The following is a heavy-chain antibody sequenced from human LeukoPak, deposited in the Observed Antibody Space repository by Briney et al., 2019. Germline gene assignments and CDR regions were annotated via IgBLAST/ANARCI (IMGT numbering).Heavy chain of an antibody. V-gene: IGHV3-43*02. J-gene: IGHJ5*02. CDR1: GFTFDDYA. CDR2: ISGDGGST. D-gene: IGHD5-24*01. CDR3: AKVPATRVGHGAWFDP. Sequence: GGSLRLSCAASGFTFDDYAIHWVRQAPGKGLEWVSLISGDGGSTYYADSVKGRFTISRDNSKNSLYLQMNSLRTEDNALYYCAKVPATRVGHGAWFDPWGQGTLVTVSS.